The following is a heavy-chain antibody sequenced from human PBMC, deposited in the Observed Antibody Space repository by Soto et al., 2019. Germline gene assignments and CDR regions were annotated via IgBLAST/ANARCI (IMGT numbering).Heavy chain of an antibody. CDR3: AKLAYYDSSGYSGVGGDY. Sequence: VSVKASSKASGYTISSYGVTWVRQAPGQGLEWMGWISAYSGYTNYPQNFQGRVTMTTDNSKNTLYLQMNSLRAEDTAVYYCAKLAYYDSSGYSGVGGDYWGQGTLVTVSS. CDR1: GYTISSYG. J-gene: IGHJ4*02. V-gene: IGHV1-18*01. D-gene: IGHD3-22*01. CDR2: ISAYSGYT.